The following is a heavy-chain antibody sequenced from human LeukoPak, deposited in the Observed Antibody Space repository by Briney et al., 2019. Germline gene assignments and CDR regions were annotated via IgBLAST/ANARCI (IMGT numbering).Heavy chain of an antibody. CDR1: GFTFSSYG. J-gene: IGHJ4*02. CDR2: IRYDGSNK. Sequence: PGGSLRLSCAASGFTFSSYGMHWVRQAPGKGLEWVAFIRYDGSNKYYADSVKGRFTISRDNSKNTLYLQMNSLRAEDTAVYYCAKEPPLGYYFDYWGQGTLVTVSS. D-gene: IGHD7-27*01. CDR3: AKEPPLGYYFDY. V-gene: IGHV3-30*02.